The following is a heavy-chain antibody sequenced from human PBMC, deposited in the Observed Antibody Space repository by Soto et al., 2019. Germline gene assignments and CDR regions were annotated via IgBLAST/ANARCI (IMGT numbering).Heavy chain of an antibody. CDR1: GYSVSYAYW. CDR2: VYNDGRT. Sequence: SETLSLTCAVSGYSVSYAYWWGSIRQSPRKGLEWIWNVYNDGRTSYNPSLNSRGTVSMDKSKNQFSLELRSVTPAAPAVYYCVRDDYIRYDCRRFFDY. CDR3: VRDDYIRYDCRRFFDY. J-gene: IGHJ4*01. D-gene: IGHD2-21*02. V-gene: IGHV4-38-2*01.